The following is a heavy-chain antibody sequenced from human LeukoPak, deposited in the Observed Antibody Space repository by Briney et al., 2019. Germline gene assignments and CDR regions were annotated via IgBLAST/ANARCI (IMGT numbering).Heavy chain of an antibody. V-gene: IGHV4-39*01. Sequence: SETLSLTCTASGGSISSSSYYWGWIRQPPGKGLEWIGSIYYSGSTYYNPSLKSRVTISVDTSKNQFSLKLSSVTAGDTSVYYGARKSSGWYGKHYFDYWGQGTLVTVSS. CDR3: ARKSSGWYGKHYFDY. CDR2: IYYSGST. CDR1: GGSISSSSYY. J-gene: IGHJ4*02. D-gene: IGHD6-19*01.